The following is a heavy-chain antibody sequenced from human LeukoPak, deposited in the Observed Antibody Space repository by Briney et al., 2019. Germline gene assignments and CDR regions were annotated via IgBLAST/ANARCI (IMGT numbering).Heavy chain of an antibody. CDR1: GFTFSSYA. CDR3: ANHFACGSTSCPPFDY. V-gene: IGHV3-21*01. J-gene: IGHJ4*02. D-gene: IGHD2-2*01. CDR2: ISDSSFYI. Sequence: GGSLRLSYAASGFTFSSYAMSWVRQAPGKGLEWVSSISDSSFYIYYADSVEGRFTISRDNAKNSLYLQMNSLRAEDTGVYYCANHFACGSTSCPPFDYWGQGTLVTVSS.